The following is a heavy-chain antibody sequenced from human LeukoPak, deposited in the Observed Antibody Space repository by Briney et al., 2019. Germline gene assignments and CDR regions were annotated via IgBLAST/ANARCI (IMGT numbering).Heavy chain of an antibody. Sequence: PSQTLSLTCTVSGGSISSVGYYWSWIRQLPGKGLEWIGYISYSGTTYYNPSLKSRVTISVDTSKNQFSLNLNSVTAADTAVYYCARDRCSGGVCFDYWGQGTLVTVSS. CDR2: ISYSGTT. CDR3: ARDRCSGGVCFDY. V-gene: IGHV4-31*03. D-gene: IGHD2-15*01. J-gene: IGHJ4*02. CDR1: GGSISSVGYY.